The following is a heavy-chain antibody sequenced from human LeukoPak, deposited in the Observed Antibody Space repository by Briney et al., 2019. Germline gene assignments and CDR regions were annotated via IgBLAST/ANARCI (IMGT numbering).Heavy chain of an antibody. Sequence: GGSLRLSCAASGFTFSSYAMSWVRQAPGKGLEWVSAISGSGGSTYYADSVKGRFTISRDNSKNTLYLQMNSLRAEDTAVYYCVKESPYDGPRKYYFDYWGQGALVTVSS. CDR1: GFTFSSYA. CDR3: VKESPYDGPRKYYFDY. CDR2: ISGSGGST. D-gene: IGHD3-10*01. J-gene: IGHJ4*02. V-gene: IGHV3-23*01.